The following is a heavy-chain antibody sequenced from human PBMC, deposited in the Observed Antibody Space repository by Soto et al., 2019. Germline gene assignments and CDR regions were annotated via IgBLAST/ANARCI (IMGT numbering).Heavy chain of an antibody. CDR1: GGSISNYY. V-gene: IGHV4-4*07. J-gene: IGHJ6*02. CDR2: IYTSGST. D-gene: IGHD2-15*01. Sequence: QVQLQESGPGLVKPSETLSLTCTVSGGSISNYYWSWIRQPAGKGLEWIGRIYTSGSTNYNPSLKSRVTMSVDTSKNQFSLKLSSVTAADTAVYYCARGGCSGDSCYRGYYYGMDVWGQGTTVTVSS. CDR3: ARGGCSGDSCYRGYYYGMDV.